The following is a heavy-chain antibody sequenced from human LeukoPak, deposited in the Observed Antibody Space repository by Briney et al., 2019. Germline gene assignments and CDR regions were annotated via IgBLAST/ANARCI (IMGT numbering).Heavy chain of an antibody. CDR2: MYSGGNT. Sequence: GGSLRLSCAASGXTVSSSHISWVRQAPGKGLEWVSVMYSGGNTYYADSVKGRFTISRDKSKNTLYLQMNSLRAEDTAVYHCARVQAVFQNFDYWGQGTLVTVSS. J-gene: IGHJ4*02. CDR1: GXTVSSSH. V-gene: IGHV3-66*01. CDR3: ARVQAVFQNFDY.